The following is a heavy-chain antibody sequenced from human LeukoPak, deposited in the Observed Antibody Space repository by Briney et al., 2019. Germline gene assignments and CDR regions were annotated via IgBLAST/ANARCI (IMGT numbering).Heavy chain of an antibody. Sequence: GASVKVSCKASGYTFTGYYMHWVRQATGQGLEWMGWMNPNSGNTGYAQKFQGRVTITRNTSISTAYMELSSLRSEDTAVYYCARVRSSGWPVDYWGQGTLVTVSS. J-gene: IGHJ4*02. CDR2: MNPNSGNT. CDR3: ARVRSSGWPVDY. D-gene: IGHD6-19*01. CDR1: GYTFTGYY. V-gene: IGHV1-8*03.